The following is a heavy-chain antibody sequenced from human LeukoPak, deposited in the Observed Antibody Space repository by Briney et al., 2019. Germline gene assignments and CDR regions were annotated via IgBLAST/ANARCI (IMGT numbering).Heavy chain of an antibody. D-gene: IGHD2-21*02. Sequence: ASVKVSCKASGYTFTGYYMYWVRQAPGQGLEWMGWINPNSGGTNYAQKFQGWVTMTRDTSISTAYMELSRLRSDDTAVYYCARGGRHIVVVTARDYYGMDVWGQGTTVTVSS. CDR3: ARGGRHIVVVTARDYYGMDV. V-gene: IGHV1-2*04. CDR1: GYTFTGYY. J-gene: IGHJ6*02. CDR2: INPNSGGT.